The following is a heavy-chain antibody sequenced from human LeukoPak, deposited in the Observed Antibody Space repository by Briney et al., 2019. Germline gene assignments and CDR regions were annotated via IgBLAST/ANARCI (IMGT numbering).Heavy chain of an antibody. CDR2: INPNSGGT. V-gene: IGHV1-2*02. CDR3: ARERYNSRTRDFYS. J-gene: IGHJ4*02. Sequence: ASVKVSCKASGYTFTGYYMHWVRQAPGQGLEWMGWINPNSGGTNYAQKFQGRVTMTRDTSISTAYMELSRLRSDDTAVYYCARERYNSRTRDFYSWGQGTLVTVSS. D-gene: IGHD6-13*01. CDR1: GYTFTGYY.